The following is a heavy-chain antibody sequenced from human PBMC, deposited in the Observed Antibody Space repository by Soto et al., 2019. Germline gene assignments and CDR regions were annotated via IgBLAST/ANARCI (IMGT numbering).Heavy chain of an antibody. V-gene: IGHV3-64*01. J-gene: IGHJ4*02. CDR3: ARQWLDSYYFDY. CDR2: ISSNGGST. D-gene: IGHD6-19*01. Sequence: EVQLVESGGGLVQPGGSLRLSCAASGFIFSSYAMHWVRQAPGKGLEYVSAISSNGGSTYYANSVKGRFTISRDNSKNTLYLQMGSLRAEDMAVYYCARQWLDSYYFDYWGQGTLVTVSS. CDR1: GFIFSSYA.